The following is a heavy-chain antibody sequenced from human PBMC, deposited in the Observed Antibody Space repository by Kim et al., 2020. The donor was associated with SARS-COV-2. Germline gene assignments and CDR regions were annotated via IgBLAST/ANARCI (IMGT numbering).Heavy chain of an antibody. CDR2: ISSSSSTI. D-gene: IGHD3-16*02. V-gene: IGHV3-48*02. J-gene: IGHJ4*02. CDR1: GFTFSSYS. CDR3: ARGEYYDYVWGSYRAPPVWDY. Sequence: GGSLRLSCAASGFTFSSYSMNWVRQAPGKGLEWVSYISSSSSTIYYADSVKGRFTISRDNAKNSLYLQMNSLRDEDTAVYYCARGEYYDYVWGSYRAPPVWDYWGQGTLVTVSS.